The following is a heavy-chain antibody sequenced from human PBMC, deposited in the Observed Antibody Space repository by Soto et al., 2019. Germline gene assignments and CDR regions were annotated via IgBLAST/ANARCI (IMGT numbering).Heavy chain of an antibody. CDR2: IYYSGST. Sequence: QLQLQESGPGLVKPSETLSLTCTVSGGSISSSSYYWGWIRQPPGKGLEWIGSIYYSGSTYYNPSLKSRVTISVDTSKNQFSLKLSSVTAADTAVYYCARRPITGTHEHWGQGTLVTVSS. CDR1: GGSISSSSYY. D-gene: IGHD1-20*01. J-gene: IGHJ4*02. CDR3: ARRPITGTHEH. V-gene: IGHV4-39*01.